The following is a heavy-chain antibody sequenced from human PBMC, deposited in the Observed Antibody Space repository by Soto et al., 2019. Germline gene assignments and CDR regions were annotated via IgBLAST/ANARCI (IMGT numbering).Heavy chain of an antibody. Sequence: EVQLLESGGGLVQPGGSLRLSCAASGFTFSTYAMGWVRQAPGKGLECVSTISGGGGDTSYADSVKGRFTISRDNSKSTVSLQMNSLRADDTAVDYCATPRPRRATSHWGQGTLVTVSA. CDR2: ISGGGGDT. CDR1: GFTFSTYA. J-gene: IGHJ4*02. CDR3: ATPRPRRATSH. V-gene: IGHV3-23*01. D-gene: IGHD1-26*01.